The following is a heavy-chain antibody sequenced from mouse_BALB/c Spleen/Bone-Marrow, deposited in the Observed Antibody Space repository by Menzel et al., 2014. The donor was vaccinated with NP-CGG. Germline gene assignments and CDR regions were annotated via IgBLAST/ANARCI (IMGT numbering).Heavy chain of an antibody. J-gene: IGHJ4*01. CDR2: IYPGDGST. V-gene: IGHV1S56*01. CDR1: GYTFTSYY. Sequence: QVQLQQSGPELVKPGASVKMSCKASGYTFTSYYIHWVKQRPGQGLEWIGWIYPGDGSTKYNEKFKGKTTLTADKSSSTAYMLLSSLTSEDSAIYFCARRQLGLFYAMDYWGQGTPGTVSS. D-gene: IGHD3-2*01. CDR3: ARRQLGLFYAMDY.